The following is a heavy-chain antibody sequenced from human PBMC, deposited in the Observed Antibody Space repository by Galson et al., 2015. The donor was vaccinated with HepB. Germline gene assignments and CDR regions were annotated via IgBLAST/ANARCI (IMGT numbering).Heavy chain of an antibody. Sequence: SLRLSCAASGFTFSSYGMHWVRQAPGKGLEWVAVISYDGSNKYYADSVKGRFTISRDNSKNTLYLQMNSLRAEDTAVYYCAKDSGYSSGWDFDYWGQGTLVTVSS. J-gene: IGHJ4*02. CDR1: GFTFSSYG. V-gene: IGHV3-30*18. CDR2: ISYDGSNK. D-gene: IGHD6-19*01. CDR3: AKDSGYSSGWDFDY.